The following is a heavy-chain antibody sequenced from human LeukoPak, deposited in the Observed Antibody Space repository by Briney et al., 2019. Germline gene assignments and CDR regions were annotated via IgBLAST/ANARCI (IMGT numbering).Heavy chain of an antibody. Sequence: GRSLRLSSAASGITFSSYAMHLVRMAPSNRLEWVAVISSDASNKYYADSVKRRFTITRENSKNTLYLQMNSLRAEDTAVYYCARRSVAAIDYWGQGTLVTVSS. D-gene: IGHD2-15*01. J-gene: IGHJ4*02. CDR3: ARRSVAAIDY. CDR2: ISSDASNK. CDR1: GITFSSYA. V-gene: IGHV3-30*04.